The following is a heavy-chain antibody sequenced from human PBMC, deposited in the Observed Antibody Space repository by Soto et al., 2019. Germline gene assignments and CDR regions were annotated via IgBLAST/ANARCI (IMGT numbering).Heavy chain of an antibody. Sequence: QVQLVQSGAEVKKPGSSVKVSCKASGGTLSSYAIRWVRQAPGQGLEWMGGIIPSFGTANYAQKFQGRVTITADESTSTAYMELSSLRSEDTAGYYCARDSGGGWLQLRGQYYLYYWVQGTLVTVAS. CDR3: ARDSGGGWLQLRGQYYLYY. J-gene: IGHJ4*02. V-gene: IGHV1-69*01. CDR2: IIPSFGTA. D-gene: IGHD5-12*01. CDR1: GGTLSSYA.